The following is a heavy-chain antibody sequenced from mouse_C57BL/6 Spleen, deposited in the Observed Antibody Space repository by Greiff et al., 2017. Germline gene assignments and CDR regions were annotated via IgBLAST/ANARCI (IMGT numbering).Heavy chain of an antibody. V-gene: IGHV10-1*01. CDR1: GFSFNTYA. J-gene: IGHJ2*01. CDR3: VSIYYDYDEGVFDY. Sequence: DVKLVESGGGLVQPKGSLKLSCAASGFSFNTYAMNWVRQAPGKGLEWVARIRSKSNNYATYYADSVKDRFTISRDDSESMLYLQMNNLKTEDTAMYYCVSIYYDYDEGVFDYWGQGTTLTVSS. D-gene: IGHD2-4*01. CDR2: IRSKSNNYAT.